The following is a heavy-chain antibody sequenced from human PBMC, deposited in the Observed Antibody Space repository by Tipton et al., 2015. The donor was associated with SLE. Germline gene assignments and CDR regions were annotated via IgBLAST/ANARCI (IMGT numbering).Heavy chain of an antibody. CDR2: IKQDGSEK. CDR1: GFTFSSYW. D-gene: IGHD6-19*01. V-gene: IGHV3-7*01. CDR3: ARDKLSGWLHDAFDI. Sequence: GSLRLSCAASGFTFSSYWMSWVRQAPGKGLEWVANIKQDGSEKYYVDSVKGRFTISRDNAKNSLYLQMNSLRAEDTAVYYCARDKLSGWLHDAFDIWGQGTMVTVSS. J-gene: IGHJ3*02.